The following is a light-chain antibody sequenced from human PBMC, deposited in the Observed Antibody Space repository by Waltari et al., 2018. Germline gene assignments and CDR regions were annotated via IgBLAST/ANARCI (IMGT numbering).Light chain of an antibody. CDR2: YDS. CDR1: NIRSYS. J-gene: IGLJ1*01. V-gene: IGLV3-21*04. Sequence: SYVLTQPPSVSVAPGETARITCGGDNIRSYSVHWYQQKPGQAPVLVIFYDSDRPSGIPERFSGSNSGNTATLTITRVEAGDEANYYCQVWHAAIDPGVFGTGTEVSVL. CDR3: QVWHAAIDPGV.